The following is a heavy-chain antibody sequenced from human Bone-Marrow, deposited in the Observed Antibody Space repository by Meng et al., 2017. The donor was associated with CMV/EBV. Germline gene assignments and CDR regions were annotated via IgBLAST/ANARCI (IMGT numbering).Heavy chain of an antibody. V-gene: IGHV1-2*02. CDR2: INPSSGGT. D-gene: IGHD3-3*01. J-gene: IGHJ5*02. Sequence: SGYTFTGYYRHWVRQAPGQGLEWMGWINPSSGGTNYAQKFRGRVTMTRDTSISTAYMELSRLRSDDTAVYYCAREKYDFWSGSEGIDPWGQGTLVTVSS. CDR3: AREKYDFWSGSEGIDP. CDR1: GYTFTGYY.